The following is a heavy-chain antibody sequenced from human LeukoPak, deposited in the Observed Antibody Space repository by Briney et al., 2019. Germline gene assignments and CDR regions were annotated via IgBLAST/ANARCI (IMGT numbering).Heavy chain of an antibody. Sequence: PGGSLRLSCGASGFTFDNYAMNWVRQAPRKGLEWVSYSRGGGGVTRYSDSVKDRFTISRDNSKNTLYLQMNSLRAEDTAIYYCAKCSASYYNDAFDIWGRGTMVTVSS. CDR2: SRGGGGVT. CDR1: GFTFDNYA. D-gene: IGHD3-10*01. J-gene: IGHJ3*02. V-gene: IGHV3-23*01. CDR3: AKCSASYYNDAFDI.